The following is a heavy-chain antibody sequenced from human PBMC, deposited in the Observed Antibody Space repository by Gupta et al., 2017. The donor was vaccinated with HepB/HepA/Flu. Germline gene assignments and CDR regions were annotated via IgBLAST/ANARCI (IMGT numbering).Heavy chain of an antibody. CDR2: IYYSGST. CDR3: ARLAVAGKIFDY. Sequence: QLQLQESGPGLVKPSETLSLTCTVSGGSISSSSYYWGWIRQPPGKGLEWIGSIYYSGSTYYNPSLKSRVTISVDTSKNQFSLKLSSVTAADTAVYYCARLAVAGKIFDYWGQGTLVTVSS. J-gene: IGHJ4*02. CDR1: GGSISSSSYY. V-gene: IGHV4-39*01. D-gene: IGHD6-19*01.